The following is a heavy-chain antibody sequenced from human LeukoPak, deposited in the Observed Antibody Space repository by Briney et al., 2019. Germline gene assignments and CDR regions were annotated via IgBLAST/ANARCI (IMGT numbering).Heavy chain of an antibody. D-gene: IGHD3-10*01. CDR3: TTELVWFGVLAH. V-gene: IGHV3-15*01. CDR1: GFTFNNAW. Sequence: PGGSLRLSCAGSGFTFNNAWITWVRQAPGKGLEWVGRIKSKTDGGTTDYAAPVKDRFTISRDHSKSTLYLQMNSLQTEDTGVYYCTTELVWFGVLAHWGQGTLATASS. CDR2: IKSKTDGGTT. J-gene: IGHJ4*02.